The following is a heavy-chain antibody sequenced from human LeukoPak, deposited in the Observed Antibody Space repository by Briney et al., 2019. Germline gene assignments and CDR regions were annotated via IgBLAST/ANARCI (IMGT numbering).Heavy chain of an antibody. CDR1: GGSISIYY. J-gene: IGHJ6*02. D-gene: IGHD6-13*01. V-gene: IGHV4-59*01. Sequence: SETLSLTCTVSGGSISIYYWSWIRQPPGKGLEWLGYIYYSGSTNYNPSLKSRVTISVDTSKNQFSLKLSSVTAADTAVYHCAREKTYSSSWYRTLYGMDVWGQGTTVTVSS. CDR3: AREKTYSSSWYRTLYGMDV. CDR2: IYYSGST.